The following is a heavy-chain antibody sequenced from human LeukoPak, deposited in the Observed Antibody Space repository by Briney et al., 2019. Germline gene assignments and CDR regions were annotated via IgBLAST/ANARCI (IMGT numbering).Heavy chain of an antibody. CDR1: GFTFDDYT. V-gene: IGHV3-43*01. CDR2: ISWDGGST. J-gene: IGHJ4*02. Sequence: SGGSLRLSSAASGFTFDDYTMHWVRQAPGKGLEWVSLISWDGGSTYYADSVKGRFTISRDNSKNSLYLQMNSLRTEDTALYYCAKDRQYGSGSYYDYWGQGTLVTASS. CDR3: AKDRQYGSGSYYDY. D-gene: IGHD3-10*01.